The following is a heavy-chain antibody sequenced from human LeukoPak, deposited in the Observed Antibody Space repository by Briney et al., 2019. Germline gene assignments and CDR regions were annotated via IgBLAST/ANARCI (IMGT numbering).Heavy chain of an antibody. V-gene: IGHV1-69*04. CDR2: IIPIFGIA. CDR1: GGTFSSYA. Sequence: SVKVSCKASGGTFSSYAIRWVRQAPGQGLEWMGRIIPIFGIANYAQKFQRRVTITADKSTNTAYMELSSLRSEDTAVYYCARVPDCTNGVCYSQYYYYGMDVWGQGTTVTVSS. D-gene: IGHD2-8*01. J-gene: IGHJ6*02. CDR3: ARVPDCTNGVCYSQYYYYGMDV.